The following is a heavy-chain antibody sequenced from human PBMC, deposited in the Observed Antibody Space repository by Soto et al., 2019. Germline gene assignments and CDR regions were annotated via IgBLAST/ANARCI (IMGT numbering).Heavy chain of an antibody. D-gene: IGHD6-13*01. V-gene: IGHV4-31*03. CDR1: GGSISSGGYY. Sequence: QVQLQESGPGLVKPSQTLSLTCTVSGGSISSGGYYWSWIRQHPGKGLEWIGYIYYSGSTYYNPSRKSRVTIAVDTSKNQFSLKLSSVTAADTAVYYCARDVAAAGFDPWGQGTLVTVSS. CDR2: IYYSGST. CDR3: ARDVAAAGFDP. J-gene: IGHJ5*02.